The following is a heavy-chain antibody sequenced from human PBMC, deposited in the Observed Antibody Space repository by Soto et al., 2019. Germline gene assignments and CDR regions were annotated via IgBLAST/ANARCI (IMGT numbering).Heavy chain of an antibody. J-gene: IGHJ5*02. Sequence: QVQLVQSGAEVKKPGSSVKVSCKASGGTFSSYAISWVRQAPGQGLEWMGGIIPIFGTANYAQKFQGRVTITADESTSTAYMELSSLRAEYTAVYYCARDRPIFGVVTPNWFDPWGQGTLVTVSS. D-gene: IGHD3-3*01. CDR2: IIPIFGTA. CDR3: ARDRPIFGVVTPNWFDP. V-gene: IGHV1-69*01. CDR1: GGTFSSYA.